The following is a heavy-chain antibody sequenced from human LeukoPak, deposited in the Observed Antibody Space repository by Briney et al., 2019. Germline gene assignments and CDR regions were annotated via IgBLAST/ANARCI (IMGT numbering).Heavy chain of an antibody. CDR1: GFTFRSYG. Sequence: GGSLRLSCADSGFTFRSYGMHWVRQAPGKGLEWVAVISYDGDNKYYADSVKGRFTISRDNSKNTLYLQMNSLRDEDTAVYYCARDNDWAFHYWGQGTLVTVSS. D-gene: IGHD3-9*01. V-gene: IGHV3-30*03. J-gene: IGHJ4*02. CDR3: ARDNDWAFHY. CDR2: ISYDGDNK.